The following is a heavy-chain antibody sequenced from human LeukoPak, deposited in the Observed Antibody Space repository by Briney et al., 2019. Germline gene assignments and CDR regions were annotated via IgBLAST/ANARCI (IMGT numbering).Heavy chain of an antibody. CDR3: ARQPQYSSSWYDY. D-gene: IGHD6-13*01. CDR2: IYPGDSDT. CDR1: GYSFTSYW. V-gene: IGHV5-51*01. Sequence: GESLKISCRGSGYSFTSYWIGWVRQMPGKGLGWMGIIYPGDSDTRYSPSFQGQVTISADKSISTAYLQWSSLKASDTAMYYCARQPQYSSSWYDYWGQGTLVTVSS. J-gene: IGHJ4*02.